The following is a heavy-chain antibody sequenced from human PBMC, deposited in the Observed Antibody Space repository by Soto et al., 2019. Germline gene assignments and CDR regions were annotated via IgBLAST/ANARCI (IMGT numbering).Heavy chain of an antibody. CDR3: ARGGGPYVWFNEF. CDR2: IIPVFGTT. Sequence: QVQLVQSGAEVKKPGSSVKISCKDSGGLFSSFAISWVRQAPGQGLEWMGGIIPVFGTTNYAQKFQGRVTITADESTNTAYMERSSLTSDDTAMYYCARGGGPYVWFNEFWGQGTQVTVSS. CDR1: GGLFSSFA. D-gene: IGHD3-16*01. J-gene: IGHJ4*02. V-gene: IGHV1-69*01.